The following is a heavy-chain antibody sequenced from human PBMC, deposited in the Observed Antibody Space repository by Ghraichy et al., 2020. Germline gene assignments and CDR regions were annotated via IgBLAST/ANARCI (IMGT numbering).Heavy chain of an antibody. CDR2: IYYSGST. Sequence: SETLSLTCTVSGGSVSSGSYYWSWIRQPPGKGLEWIGYIYYSGSTNYNPSLKSRVTISVDTSKNQFSLKLSSVTAADTAVYYCANGGYGDFWFDPWGQGTLVTVSS. V-gene: IGHV4-61*01. D-gene: IGHD4-17*01. CDR3: ANGGYGDFWFDP. CDR1: GGSVSSGSYY. J-gene: IGHJ5*02.